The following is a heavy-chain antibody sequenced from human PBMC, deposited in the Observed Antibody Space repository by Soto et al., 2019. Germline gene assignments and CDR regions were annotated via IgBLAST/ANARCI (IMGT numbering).Heavy chain of an antibody. CDR2: IWYDGSNK. J-gene: IGHJ6*02. D-gene: IGHD3-3*01. CDR1: GFTFSSYG. CDR3: ARVELRFLEWLSPYGMDV. V-gene: IGHV3-33*01. Sequence: ESGGGVVQPGRSLRLSCAASGFTFSSYGMHWVRQAPGKGLEWVAVIWYDGSNKYYADSVKGRFTISRDNSKNTLYLQMNSLRAEDTAVYYCARVELRFLEWLSPYGMDVWGQGTTVTVSS.